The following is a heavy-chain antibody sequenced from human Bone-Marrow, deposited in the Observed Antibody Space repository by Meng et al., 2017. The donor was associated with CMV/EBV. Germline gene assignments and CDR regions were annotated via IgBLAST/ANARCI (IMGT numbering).Heavy chain of an antibody. D-gene: IGHD5-18*01. CDR2: ISGYNGNT. CDR3: ARDSNHVLRLETAMMTYHYYGMDV. J-gene: IGHJ6*02. V-gene: IGHV1-18*01. CDR1: GYTFTTYG. Sequence: ASVKVSCKASGYTFTTYGISWVRQAPGQGLEWMGWISGYNGNTTYAQKLQGRVIMTTDTSTSTAYMEPRSLRSDDTAVYYCARDSNHVLRLETAMMTYHYYGMDVWGQGTTVPVSS.